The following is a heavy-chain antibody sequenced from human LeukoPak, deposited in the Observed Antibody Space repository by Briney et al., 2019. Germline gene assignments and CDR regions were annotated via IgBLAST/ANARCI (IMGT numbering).Heavy chain of an antibody. Sequence: PSETLSLTCTVSGGSISSYYWSWIRQPPGKRLEWIGYIYYSGSTSYNPSLKSRVTISVGTSKNQISLKLSSVTAADTAVYYCARDLGVMVRAFDIWGQGTMVTVSS. CDR3: ARDLGVMVRAFDI. D-gene: IGHD5-18*01. J-gene: IGHJ3*02. CDR1: GGSISSYY. CDR2: IYYSGST. V-gene: IGHV4-59*01.